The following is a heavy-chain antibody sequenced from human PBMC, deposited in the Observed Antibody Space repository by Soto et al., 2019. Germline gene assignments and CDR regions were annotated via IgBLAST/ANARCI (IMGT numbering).Heavy chain of an antibody. J-gene: IGHJ4*02. V-gene: IGHV4-39*01. CDR2: IYYSGNT. CDR3: ASSTPTVTPIY. CDR1: GGSISSTSYY. Sequence: PSETLSLTCTVSGGSISSTSYYWGWIRQPPGKGLEWIGSIYYSGNTYYNPSLKSRVTISVDTSKNQFSLKLSSVTAADTAVYYCASSTPTVTPIYWGQGTLVTVSS. D-gene: IGHD4-17*01.